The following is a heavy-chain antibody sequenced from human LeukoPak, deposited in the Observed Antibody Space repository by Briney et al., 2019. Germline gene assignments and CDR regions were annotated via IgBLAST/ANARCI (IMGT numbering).Heavy chain of an antibody. D-gene: IGHD2-21*01. CDR2: INHSGST. CDR3: ARDFGGSTGYFDY. CDR1: GGSFSGYY. J-gene: IGHJ4*02. V-gene: IGHV4-34*01. Sequence: PSETLSLTCAVYGGSFSGYYWSWIRQPPGKGLEWIGEINHSGSTYYNPSLKSRVTISVDTSKNQFSLKLSSVTAADTAVYYCARDFGGSTGYFDYWGQGTLVTVSS.